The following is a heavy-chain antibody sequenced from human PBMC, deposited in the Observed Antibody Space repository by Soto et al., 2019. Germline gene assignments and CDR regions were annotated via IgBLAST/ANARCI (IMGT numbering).Heavy chain of an antibody. Sequence: PGGSLGLSCAASGFSSSSYAMQWVRQARGKGLEWVAVISYEGSNKYYADSVKGRFIISRDNSKSTLYLQMNSLRTEDTAVYYCASEWKHDGLDYWGQGTLVTVSS. J-gene: IGHJ4*02. CDR2: ISYEGSNK. CDR1: GFSSSSYA. D-gene: IGHD5-18*01. CDR3: ASEWKHDGLDY. V-gene: IGHV3-30-3*01.